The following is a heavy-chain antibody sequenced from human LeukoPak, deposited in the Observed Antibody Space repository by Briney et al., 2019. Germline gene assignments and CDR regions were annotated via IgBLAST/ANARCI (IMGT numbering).Heavy chain of an antibody. CDR2: ISWNSGSI. D-gene: IGHD5-12*01. CDR3: AKGLARDGYNSD. CDR1: GFTFDDYA. J-gene: IGHJ4*02. Sequence: GGSLRLSCAASGFTFDDYAMHWVRQAPGKGLEWVSGISWNSGSIGYADSVKGRFTISRDNSKNTLYLQMNSLRAEDTAVYYCAKGLARDGYNSDWGQGTLVTVSS. V-gene: IGHV3-9*01.